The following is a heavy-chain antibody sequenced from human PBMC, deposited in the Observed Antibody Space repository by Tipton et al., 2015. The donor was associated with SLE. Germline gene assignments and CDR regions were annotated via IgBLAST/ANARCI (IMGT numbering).Heavy chain of an antibody. CDR1: GFTFSSYW. V-gene: IGHV3-7*01. Sequence: SLRLSCAASGFTFSSYWMSWVRQTPGKGLEWVANIKEDGSDKYYVDSVKGRFTISRDNAKNSLYLQMNSLRAEDTAVYYCARARITMVRARGAFDIWGQGTMVTVSS. CDR2: IKEDGSDK. CDR3: ARARITMVRARGAFDI. J-gene: IGHJ3*02. D-gene: IGHD3-10*01.